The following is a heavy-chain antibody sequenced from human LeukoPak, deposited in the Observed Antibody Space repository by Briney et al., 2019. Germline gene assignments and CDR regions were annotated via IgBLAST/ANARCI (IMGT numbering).Heavy chain of an antibody. CDR2: IYHSGST. V-gene: IGHV4-4*02. Sequence: SETLSLTCAVSGGSISSSNWWSWVRQPPGKGLEWIGEIYHSGSTNYNPSLKSRVTISVDKSKNQFSLKLSSVTAADTAVYYCARGRNDISTGYYYFDYWGQGTLVTVSS. D-gene: IGHD3-9*01. CDR3: ARGRNDISTGYYYFDY. J-gene: IGHJ4*02. CDR1: GGSISSSNW.